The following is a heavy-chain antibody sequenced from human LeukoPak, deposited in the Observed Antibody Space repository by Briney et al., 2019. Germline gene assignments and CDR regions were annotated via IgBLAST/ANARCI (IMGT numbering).Heavy chain of an antibody. CDR1: GYSFTSYW. CDR2: IYPGDSDT. CDR3: ARGSSYYASTFYDK. Sequence: GESLKISCKGSGYSFTSYWIGWVRQMPGKGLEWMGIIYPGDSDTRYNPSFQSQVTISADKSIGTAYLQWSSLKASDSAMYYCARGSSYYASTFYDKWGQGTLVTVSS. V-gene: IGHV5-51*01. D-gene: IGHD3-22*01. J-gene: IGHJ4*02.